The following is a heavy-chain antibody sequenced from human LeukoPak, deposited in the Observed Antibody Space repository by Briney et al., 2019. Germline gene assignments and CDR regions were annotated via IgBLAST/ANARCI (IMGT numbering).Heavy chain of an antibody. V-gene: IGHV3-30*04. CDR2: ISHDGTKN. Sequence: PGGSLRLSCAASGVTLSSFAMHWVRQGPGKGLEWVAVISHDGTKNNYTDSVKSRFTISRDNYNNTMYLQMNSMRPDDTAVYYCARDEVTGLDSSSSYGMDVWGQGTTVTVSS. J-gene: IGHJ6*02. CDR1: GVTLSSFA. CDR3: ARDEVTGLDSSSSYGMDV. D-gene: IGHD6-6*01.